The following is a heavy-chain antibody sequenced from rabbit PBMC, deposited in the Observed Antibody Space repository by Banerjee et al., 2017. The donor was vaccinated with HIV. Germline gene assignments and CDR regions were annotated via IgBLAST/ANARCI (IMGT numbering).Heavy chain of an antibody. V-gene: IGHV1S45*01. D-gene: IGHD8-1*01. CDR3: SRDTGTSFSTYGMDL. J-gene: IGHJ6*01. Sequence: QEQLVESGGGLVQPGASLTLTCKACGLDFSRSYWICWGRQAPGKGLEWIACIDSGSSGFTYFATWAKGRFTISKTSSTTVTLQMTSLTAADTAAYFCSRDTGTSFSTYGMDLWGPGTLVTVS. CDR2: IDSGSSGFT. CDR1: GLDFSRSYW.